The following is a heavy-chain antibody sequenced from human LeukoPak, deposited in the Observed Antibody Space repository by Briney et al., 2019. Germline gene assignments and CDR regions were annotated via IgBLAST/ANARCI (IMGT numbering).Heavy chain of an antibody. CDR2: IYSGGST. Sequence: RSGGSLRLYCAASGFTVSSNYMSWVRQAPGKGLEWVSVIYSGGSTYYADSVKGRFTISRDNSRNTLYLQMNSLRAEDTAVYYCARIVSSSAWYFDYWGQGTLVTVSS. V-gene: IGHV3-53*01. CDR1: GFTVSSNY. D-gene: IGHD6-25*01. J-gene: IGHJ4*02. CDR3: ARIVSSSAWYFDY.